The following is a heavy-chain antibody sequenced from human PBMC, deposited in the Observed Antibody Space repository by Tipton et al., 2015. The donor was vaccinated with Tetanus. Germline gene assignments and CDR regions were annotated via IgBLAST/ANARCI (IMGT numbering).Heavy chain of an antibody. D-gene: IGHD1-1*01. CDR3: ARGGTMDY. J-gene: IGHJ4*02. CDR2: INTDKGST. CDR1: GYTFTSFG. V-gene: IGHV1-18*01. Sequence: QLVQSGAEVKKPGASVKVSCKASGYTFTSFGINWVRQAPGQGLEWMGWINTDKGSTNYAQNLQGRVIMTTDTFTLTAYMELRNLRSDDTAVYYCARGGTMDYWGQGTLVTVSA.